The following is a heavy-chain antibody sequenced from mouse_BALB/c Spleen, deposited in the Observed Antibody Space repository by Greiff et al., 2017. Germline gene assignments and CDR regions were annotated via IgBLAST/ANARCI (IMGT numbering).Heavy chain of an antibody. CDR2: ISSGGGST. CDR3: ARNYGSSFSYWYFDV. J-gene: IGHJ1*01. Sequence: EVQRVESGGGLVKPGGSLKLSCAASGFAFSSYDMSWVRQTPEKRLEWVAYISSGGGSTYYPDTVKGRFTISRDNAKNTLYLQMSSLKSEDTAMYYCARNYGSSFSYWYFDVWGAGTTVTVSS. CDR1: GFAFSSYD. D-gene: IGHD1-1*01. V-gene: IGHV5-12-1*01.